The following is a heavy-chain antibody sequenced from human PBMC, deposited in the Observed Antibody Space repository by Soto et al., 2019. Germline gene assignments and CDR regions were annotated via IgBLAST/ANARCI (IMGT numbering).Heavy chain of an antibody. CDR3: ARTLYGDYGDAFDI. Sequence: PGGSLRLSCAASGFPVSSNYMSWVRQAPGKGLEWVSVIYSGGSTYYADSVKGRFTISRHNSKNTLYLQMNSLRAEDTAVYYCARTLYGDYGDAFDIWGQGTMVTVSS. D-gene: IGHD4-17*01. J-gene: IGHJ3*02. CDR1: GFPVSSNY. V-gene: IGHV3-53*04. CDR2: IYSGGST.